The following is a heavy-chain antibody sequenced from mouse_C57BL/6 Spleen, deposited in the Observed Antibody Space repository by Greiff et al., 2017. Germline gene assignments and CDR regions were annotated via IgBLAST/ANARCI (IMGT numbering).Heavy chain of an antibody. CDR1: GYAFSSSW. Sequence: QVQLQQSGPALVKPGASVKISCKASGYAFSSSWMNWVKQRPGKGLEWIGRIYPGDGDTNYNGKFKGKATLTADKSSSTAYMQLSSLTSEDSAVYFCARSGNYYAMDYWGQGTSVTVSS. CDR3: ARSGNYYAMDY. CDR2: IYPGDGDT. V-gene: IGHV1-82*01. D-gene: IGHD2-1*01. J-gene: IGHJ4*01.